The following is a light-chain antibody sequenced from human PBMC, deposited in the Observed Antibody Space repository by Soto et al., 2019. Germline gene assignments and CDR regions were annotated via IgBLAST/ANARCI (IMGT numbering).Light chain of an antibody. CDR1: QSVTSSY. CDR2: GAS. Sequence: EIVLTQSPGTLSLSPGDRATLSCRASQSVTSSYLAWYQQKPGQAPRLLMYGASIGTSGIPDRFSGSGSGTDFTLTISRLEPEDFAVYYCQQYVRSPWTFGQGTKVDIK. CDR3: QQYVRSPWT. J-gene: IGKJ1*01. V-gene: IGKV3-20*01.